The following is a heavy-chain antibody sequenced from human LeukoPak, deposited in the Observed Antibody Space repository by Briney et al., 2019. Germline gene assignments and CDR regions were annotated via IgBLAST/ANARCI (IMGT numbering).Heavy chain of an antibody. Sequence: GASVKVSCKASGYTXTGYYIHWVRQAPGQGLEWMGWINPNSGGTKYAQRFQGRVTMTRDTSISTAYIDLSRLRSDDTAVYYCAREIETGVPLSAFDIWGQGTMVTVSS. V-gene: IGHV1-2*02. J-gene: IGHJ3*02. CDR1: GYTXTGYY. CDR3: AREIETGVPLSAFDI. CDR2: INPNSGGT. D-gene: IGHD1-1*01.